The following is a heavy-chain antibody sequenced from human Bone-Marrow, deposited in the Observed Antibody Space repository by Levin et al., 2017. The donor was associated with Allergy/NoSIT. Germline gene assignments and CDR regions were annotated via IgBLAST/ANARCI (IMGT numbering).Heavy chain of an antibody. D-gene: IGHD1-26*01. Sequence: PGGSLRLSCAASGFTFSGYAMIWVRQAPGKGLEWVSGMSGTSGNTNHADSVKGRFTVSRDNSKNTLYLQMNSLRAEDTAVYYCARLSSGSPSYFDYWGQGTVVTVSS. CDR3: ARLSSGSPSYFDY. J-gene: IGHJ4*02. CDR1: GFTFSGYA. CDR2: MSGTSGNT. V-gene: IGHV3-23*01.